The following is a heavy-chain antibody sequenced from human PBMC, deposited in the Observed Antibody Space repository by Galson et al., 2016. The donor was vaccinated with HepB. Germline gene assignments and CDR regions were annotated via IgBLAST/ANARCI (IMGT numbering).Heavy chain of an antibody. J-gene: IGHJ6*02. CDR2: IDWDDDK. CDR1: GFSLSTSGMC. Sequence: PALVTPTQTLTLTCTFSGFSLSTSGMCVSWIRQPPGKALEWLALIDWDDDKFYSTSLKTRLTISKDTSKNHVVLTMTDMDPVDTATYWCARTPIAVAGVFHYYGMDVWGQGITVTVSS. CDR3: ARTPIAVAGVFHYYGMDV. D-gene: IGHD6-19*01. V-gene: IGHV2-70*01.